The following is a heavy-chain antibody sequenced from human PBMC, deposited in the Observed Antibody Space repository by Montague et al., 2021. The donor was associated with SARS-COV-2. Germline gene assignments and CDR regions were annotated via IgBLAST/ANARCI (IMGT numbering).Heavy chain of an antibody. D-gene: IGHD3-9*01. CDR3: ARYYAISSWPEFYLDS. CDR2: RYVTATV. CDR1: GVSVSPYS. J-gene: IGHJ4*02. Sequence: SETLSLTCNVSGVSVSPYSWSWLRQPAGKGLEWLGRRYVTATVKAHPSLKTRLTISIDTSTDQLSLRLSSVAVADTAVYYCARYYAISSWPEFYLDSWGQGILVTVSS. V-gene: IGHV4-4*07.